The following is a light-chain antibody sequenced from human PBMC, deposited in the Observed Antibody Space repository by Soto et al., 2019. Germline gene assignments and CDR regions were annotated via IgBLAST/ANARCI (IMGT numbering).Light chain of an antibody. Sequence: EIVLTQSPATLSVSPGGRATLSCRASQTISSTLAWYQQKPGQAPSLLIHGASPRAPGFPARCCCSRSGTDFTLIISSLQSDDFSVYYCWQYDNWSGTFGQGTKVEIK. J-gene: IGKJ1*01. V-gene: IGKV3-15*01. CDR2: GAS. CDR1: QTISST. CDR3: WQYDNWSGT.